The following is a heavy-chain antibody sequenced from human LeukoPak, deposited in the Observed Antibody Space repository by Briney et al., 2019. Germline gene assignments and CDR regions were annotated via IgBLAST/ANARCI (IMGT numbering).Heavy chain of an antibody. Sequence: KTGGSLRLSCTASGLTFSTSGFNWVRQASGKGLEWVASIGPTGSDRYHADSIKGRFTISRDNANNFLYLQMNSLRAEDTAVYYCATETNGRHYDYWGQGTLLTVSS. CDR3: ATETNGRHYDY. V-gene: IGHV3-21*06. CDR1: GLTFSTSG. D-gene: IGHD1-14*01. J-gene: IGHJ4*02. CDR2: IGPTGSDR.